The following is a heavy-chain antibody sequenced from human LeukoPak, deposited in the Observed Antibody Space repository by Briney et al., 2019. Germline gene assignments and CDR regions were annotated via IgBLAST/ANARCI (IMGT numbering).Heavy chain of an antibody. D-gene: IGHD6-6*01. Sequence: PSETLSLTCTVSGGSISSSSYYWGWIRQPPGKGLEWIGSIYYSGSTYYNPSLKSRVTISVDTSKNQFSLKLSSVTAADTAVYYCARVVSPYSSSSGRRWFDPWGQGTLVTVSS. CDR1: GGSISSSSYY. CDR3: ARVVSPYSSSSGRRWFDP. V-gene: IGHV4-39*07. J-gene: IGHJ5*02. CDR2: IYYSGST.